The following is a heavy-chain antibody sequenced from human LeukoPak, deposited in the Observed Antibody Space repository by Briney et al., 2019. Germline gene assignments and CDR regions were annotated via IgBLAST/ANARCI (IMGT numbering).Heavy chain of an antibody. CDR3: AKEDAAVAGNFDY. CDR2: IKQDGSEI. D-gene: IGHD6-19*01. J-gene: IGHJ4*02. CDR1: GFTLSSYW. V-gene: IGHV3-7*03. Sequence: GSLRLSCAASGFTLSSYWMIWVRQAPGKGLEWVANIKQDGSEISYVDSVKGRFTISRDNAKNSLYLQMNSLRAEDTAVYYCAKEDAAVAGNFDYWGQGTLVTVFS.